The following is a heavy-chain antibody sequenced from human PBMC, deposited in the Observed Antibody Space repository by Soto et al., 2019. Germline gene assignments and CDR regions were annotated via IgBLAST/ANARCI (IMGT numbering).Heavy chain of an antibody. Sequence: PGGSLRLSCAASGFTFSGSSMHWVRQASGKGLEWVGRIRGKTDTYATAYAAPVRGRFTIPRDDSKNTAYLQMNSLKTEDTAVYFCTKRIGAYAMDVWGQGTTVTVSS. J-gene: IGHJ6*02. V-gene: IGHV3-73*01. CDR2: IRGKTDTYAT. CDR3: TKRIGAYAMDV. D-gene: IGHD6-13*01. CDR1: GFTFSGSS.